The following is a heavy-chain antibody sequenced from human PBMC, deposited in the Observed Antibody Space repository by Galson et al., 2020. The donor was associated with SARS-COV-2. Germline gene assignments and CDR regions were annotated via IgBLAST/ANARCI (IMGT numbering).Heavy chain of an antibody. D-gene: IGHD6-19*01. Sequence: GVSVKVSCKVSGYTLTELSMHWVRQAPGKGLEWMGGFDPEDGETIYAQKFQGRVTMTEDTSTDTAYMELSSLRSEDTAVYYCATTTPLAVAGTSWFDPWGQGTLVTVSS. CDR1: GYTLTELS. CDR2: FDPEDGET. CDR3: ATTTPLAVAGTSWFDP. J-gene: IGHJ5*02. V-gene: IGHV1-24*01.